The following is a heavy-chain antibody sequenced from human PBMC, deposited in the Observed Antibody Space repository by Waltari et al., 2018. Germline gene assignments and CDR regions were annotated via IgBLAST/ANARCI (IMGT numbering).Heavy chain of an antibody. CDR1: GFTFSSYW. CDR3: LGAWE. J-gene: IGHJ4*02. V-gene: IGHV3-7*01. Sequence: EVQLVESGGGLVQPGGSLRLSCAASGFTFSSYWMNWVRQAPGKGRGWVANIKGDGSEKNYVDSVKGRFTISRDNARNSLYLQMNSLRGEDTAVYYCLGAWEWGQGTLVTVSS. CDR2: IKGDGSEK. D-gene: IGHD1-26*01.